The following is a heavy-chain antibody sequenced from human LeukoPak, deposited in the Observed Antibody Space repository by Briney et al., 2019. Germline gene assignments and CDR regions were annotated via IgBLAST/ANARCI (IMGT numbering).Heavy chain of an antibody. CDR3: ARGRGTTVTRWFDP. CDR1: GYTFTSYD. D-gene: IGHD4-17*01. Sequence: ASVKVSCKASGYTFTSYDINWVRQATGQALEWMGWMNPNSGNTGYAQKFQGRVTITGNTSISTAYMELSSLRSEDTAVYYCARGRGTTVTRWFDPWGQGTLVTVSS. J-gene: IGHJ5*02. V-gene: IGHV1-8*03. CDR2: MNPNSGNT.